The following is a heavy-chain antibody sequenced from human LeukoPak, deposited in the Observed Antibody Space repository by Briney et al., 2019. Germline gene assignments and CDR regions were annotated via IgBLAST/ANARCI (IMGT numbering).Heavy chain of an antibody. CDR1: GFTFSNYA. J-gene: IGHJ4*02. CDR3: ARLVGATHREFDY. CDR2: ISGNSNYI. D-gene: IGHD1-26*01. Sequence: GGSLRLSCAASGFTFSNYAMHWVRQAPGKGLEWVSSISGNSNYIYYADSLKGRFIISRDNAKNSLYLQMNSLRAEDTAVYYCARLVGATHREFDYWGQGILVTVSS. V-gene: IGHV3-21*01.